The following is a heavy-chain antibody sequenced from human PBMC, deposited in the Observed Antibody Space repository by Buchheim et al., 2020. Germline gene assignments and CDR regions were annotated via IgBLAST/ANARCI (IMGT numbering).Heavy chain of an antibody. Sequence: EVQLVESGGGLVKPGGSLRLSCAASGFTFSSYSMNWVRQAPGKGLEWVSSISSSSSYIYYADSVKGRFTISRDNAQNSLYLQMNSLRAEDTAVYYCARDESGYCSSTSCYPSGYFDYWGQGTL. CDR1: GFTFSSYS. CDR3: ARDESGYCSSTSCYPSGYFDY. CDR2: ISSSSSYI. J-gene: IGHJ4*02. D-gene: IGHD2-2*03. V-gene: IGHV3-21*01.